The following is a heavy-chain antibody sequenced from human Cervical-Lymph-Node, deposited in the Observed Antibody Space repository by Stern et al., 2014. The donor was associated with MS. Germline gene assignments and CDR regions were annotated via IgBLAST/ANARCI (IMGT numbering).Heavy chain of an antibody. D-gene: IGHD3-16*01. Sequence: QVQLQESGPGLVKPSQTLSLTCTVSGASISTDGYYWSWIRQHPGKGLEWIAYISYFGSTYYSPSLKSRVSISADTSKNQFSLNLTSVTAADTALYYCARSDRLWGSFDYWGQGTLVAVSS. CDR1: GASISTDGYY. J-gene: IGHJ4*02. CDR2: ISYFGST. CDR3: ARSDRLWGSFDY. V-gene: IGHV4-31*03.